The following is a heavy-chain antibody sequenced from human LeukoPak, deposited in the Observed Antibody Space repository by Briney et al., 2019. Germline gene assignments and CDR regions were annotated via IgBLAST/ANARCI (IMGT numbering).Heavy chain of an antibody. D-gene: IGHD7-27*01. Sequence: SETLSLTCAVYGGSFSGYHWSWIRQPPGKGLEWIGEINHSGSTNYNPSLKSRVTISVDTSKNQFSLKLSSVTAADTAVYYCARGNWGLFDYWGQGTLVTVSS. CDR3: ARGNWGLFDY. J-gene: IGHJ4*02. CDR1: GGSFSGYH. V-gene: IGHV4-34*01. CDR2: INHSGST.